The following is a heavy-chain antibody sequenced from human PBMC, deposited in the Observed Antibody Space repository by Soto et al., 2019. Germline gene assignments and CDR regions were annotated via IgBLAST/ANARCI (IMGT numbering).Heavy chain of an antibody. D-gene: IGHD3-3*01. Sequence: QVQLQESGPGLVKPSETLSLTCTVSGGSISSYYWSWIRQPPGKGLEWIGYIYYSGSTNYNPSLTSRVTISVDTSKNQFSLKLSSVTAADTAVYYCARAVDFYGMDVWGQGTTVTVSS. CDR1: GGSISSYY. CDR3: ARAVDFYGMDV. J-gene: IGHJ6*02. CDR2: IYYSGST. V-gene: IGHV4-59*01.